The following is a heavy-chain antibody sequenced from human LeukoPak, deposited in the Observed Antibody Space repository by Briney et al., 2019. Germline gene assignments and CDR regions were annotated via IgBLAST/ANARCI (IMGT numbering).Heavy chain of an antibody. D-gene: IGHD3-10*01. CDR3: ARHTMVRDPFDY. V-gene: IGHV1-69*13. CDR1: GGTFSSYA. J-gene: IGHJ4*02. CDR2: INPIFGTA. Sequence: ASVKVSCKASGGTFSSYAISWVRQAPGQGLEWMGGINPIFGTANYAQKFQGRVTITADESTSTAYMELSSLRSEDTAVYYCARHTMVRDPFDYWGQGTLVTVSS.